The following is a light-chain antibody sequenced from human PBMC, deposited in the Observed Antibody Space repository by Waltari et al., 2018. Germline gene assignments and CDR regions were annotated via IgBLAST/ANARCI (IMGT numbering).Light chain of an antibody. CDR2: EVT. CDR3: CSFAGRGFSVI. CDR1: SSNVGMYKL. Sequence: QSALTQPASVSGSPGQSITIPCTGTSSNVGMYKLVSWYQQHPGEVPKLMIYEVTKRPSGVSDRFSGSKSGNTASLTISGLQAEGEADYFCCSFAGRGFSVIFGGGTKLTVL. J-gene: IGLJ2*01. V-gene: IGLV2-23*02.